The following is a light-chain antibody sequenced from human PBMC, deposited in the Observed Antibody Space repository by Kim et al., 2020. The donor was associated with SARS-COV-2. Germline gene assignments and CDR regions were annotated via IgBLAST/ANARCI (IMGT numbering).Light chain of an antibody. CDR1: SSDIGNHEY. J-gene: IGLJ3*02. V-gene: IGLV2-14*03. CDR3: SSSTRTSTLL. CDR2: GVS. Sequence: GQSITLSCTGTSSDIGNHEYVSWYQQHPGKAPKLIIYGVSNRPSGISSRFSGSKFGNTASLTISGLQAEDEADYYCSSSTRTSTLLFGGGTQLTVL.